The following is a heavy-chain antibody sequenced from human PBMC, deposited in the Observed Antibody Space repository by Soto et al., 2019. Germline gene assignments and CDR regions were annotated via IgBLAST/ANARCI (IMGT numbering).Heavy chain of an antibody. V-gene: IGHV3-33*01. Sequence: QVQLVECGGGVVQPGRSLRLSCAASEFTFSNYAMHWVRQAPGKGLEWVAIIWYDGSNEHYADSVKGRFTISRDNSKNTLYLQMNSLTAEDTAVYYCARAPGGNHPLIDYWGQGTLVTVSS. CDR3: ARAPGGNHPLIDY. J-gene: IGHJ4*02. CDR1: EFTFSNYA. D-gene: IGHD2-15*01. CDR2: IWYDGSNE.